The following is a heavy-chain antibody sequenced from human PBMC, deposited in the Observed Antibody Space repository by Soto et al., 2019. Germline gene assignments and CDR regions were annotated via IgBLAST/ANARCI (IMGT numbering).Heavy chain of an antibody. CDR2: TYYRSKWYN. CDR3: ARASIAAAGTRWDYYYYGMDV. J-gene: IGHJ6*02. V-gene: IGHV6-1*01. Sequence: QSQTLSLTCAISGDSVSSNSAAWNWIRQSPSRGLEWLGRTYYRSKWYNDYAVSVKSRITIHPDTSKNQFSLQLNSVTPEDTAVYYCARASIAAAGTRWDYYYYGMDVWGQGTTVTVSS. D-gene: IGHD6-13*01. CDR1: GDSVSSNSAA.